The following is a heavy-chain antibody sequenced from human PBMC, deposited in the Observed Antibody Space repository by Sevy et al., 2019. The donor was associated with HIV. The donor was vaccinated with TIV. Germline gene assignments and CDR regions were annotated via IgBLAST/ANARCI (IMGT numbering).Heavy chain of an antibody. CDR2: IDRSGST. Sequence: SETLSLSCTVSGWSLSGYFWAWIRQTPGKGLEWIGQIDRSGSTNYNPSLMGRVTMSVDTSKNQFSLKVASLTAADTETYYCERRDVVAVEPPPYSVRAFGVWGQGTTVTVSS. CDR1: GWSLSGYF. J-gene: IGHJ3*01. V-gene: IGHV4-34*01. D-gene: IGHD2-21*01. CDR3: ERRDVVAVEPPPYSVRAFGV.